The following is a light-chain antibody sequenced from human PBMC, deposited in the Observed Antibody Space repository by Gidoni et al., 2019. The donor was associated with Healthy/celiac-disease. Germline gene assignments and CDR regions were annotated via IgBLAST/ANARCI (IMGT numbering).Light chain of an antibody. V-gene: IGKV3-15*01. J-gene: IGKJ3*01. CDR3: QQYNNWPLFT. CDR2: GAS. Sequence: EIVITQSPATLSVSPGESATLSCRASQSVSSNLAWYQQKPGQAPRLLIYGASTRATGIPARFSGSGSGTEFTLTISSLQSEDFAVYYCQQYNNWPLFTFGPGTKVDIK. CDR1: QSVSSN.